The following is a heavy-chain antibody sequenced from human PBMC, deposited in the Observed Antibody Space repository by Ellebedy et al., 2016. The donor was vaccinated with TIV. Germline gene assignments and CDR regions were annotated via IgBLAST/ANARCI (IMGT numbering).Heavy chain of an antibody. CDR2: FGVSGDTT. V-gene: IGHV3-23*01. Sequence: GESLKISCAASGFTFSSSAMSWVRQAPGKGLEWVSGFGVSGDTTYYTDSVKDRFTVSRDNSRNTLYLQMNSLRAEDTAVYYCAKGRGGGSDTSAPRYYFDYWGLGTLVTVSS. D-gene: IGHD3-22*01. CDR1: GFTFSSSA. J-gene: IGHJ4*02. CDR3: AKGRGGGSDTSAPRYYFDY.